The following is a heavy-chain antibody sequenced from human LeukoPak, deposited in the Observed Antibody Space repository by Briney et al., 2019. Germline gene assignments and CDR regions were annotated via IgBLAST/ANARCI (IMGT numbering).Heavy chain of an antibody. CDR3: AKGAYDYIEMGYFDY. CDR1: GFSISNSA. Sequence: GGSLRLSCAASGFSISNSAMSWLRQAPGKGREWVSLIIASSGSTFYADSVKGRFTISRDNSKNTLFLQMNSLRAEDTAVYYCAKGAYDYIEMGYFDYWGQGTLVTVSS. J-gene: IGHJ4*02. D-gene: IGHD5-12*01. V-gene: IGHV3-23*01. CDR2: IIASSGST.